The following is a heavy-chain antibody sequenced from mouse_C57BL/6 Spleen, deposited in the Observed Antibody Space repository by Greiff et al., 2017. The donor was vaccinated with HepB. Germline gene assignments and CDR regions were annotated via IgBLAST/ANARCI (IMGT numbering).Heavy chain of an antibody. J-gene: IGHJ4*01. V-gene: IGHV1-61*01. CDR2: IYPSDSET. CDR3: ARSVITTVVATRGYAMDY. D-gene: IGHD1-1*01. CDR1: GYTFTSYW. Sequence: QVQLQQPGAELVRPGSSVKLSCKASGYTFTSYWMDWVKQRPGQGLEWIGNIYPSDSETHYNQKFKDKATLTVDKSSSTAYMQLSSLTSEDSAVYYCARSVITTVVATRGYAMDYWGQGTSVTVSS.